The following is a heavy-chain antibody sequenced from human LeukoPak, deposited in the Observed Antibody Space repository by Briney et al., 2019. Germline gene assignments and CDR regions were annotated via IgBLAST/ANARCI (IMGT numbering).Heavy chain of an antibody. V-gene: IGHV3-7*03. J-gene: IGHJ4*02. CDR2: IKQDGSEK. Sequence: PGGSLRLSCADSEFTFSNYWMNWVRQAPGKGLEWVANIKQDGSEKNYVDSVKGRFTISRDNAQSSLYLQMNSLRAEDTAVYYCVRDAVTTRFTLLDSWGQGTLVTVSS. CDR3: VRDAVTTRFTLLDS. D-gene: IGHD4-17*01. CDR1: EFTFSNYW.